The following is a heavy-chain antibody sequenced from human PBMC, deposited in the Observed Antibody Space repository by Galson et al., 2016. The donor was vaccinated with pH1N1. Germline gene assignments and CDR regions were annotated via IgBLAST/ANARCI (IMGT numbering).Heavy chain of an antibody. CDR2: ILYDGTNE. CDR1: GFTFTSYA. Sequence: SLRLSCAASGFTFTSYAMHWVRQAPGKGPEWVAVILYDGTNEYYADSVKGRCTISRDKTQSTVYLQMNSLRTEDTAVYYCARDSEYSGHEGFHWAQGTLVIVSS. J-gene: IGHJ4*02. D-gene: IGHD5-12*01. CDR3: ARDSEYSGHEGFH. V-gene: IGHV3-30*04.